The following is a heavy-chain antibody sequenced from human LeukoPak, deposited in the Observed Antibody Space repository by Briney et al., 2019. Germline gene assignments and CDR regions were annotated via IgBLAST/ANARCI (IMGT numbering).Heavy chain of an antibody. CDR1: GGSISSSNW. CDR2: IYSGGNT. V-gene: IGHV3-53*01. D-gene: IGHD3-22*01. J-gene: IGHJ4*02. Sequence: GTLSLTCAVSGGSISSSNWWSWVRQPPGKGLEWVSVIYSGGNTYYADSVKGRFTISRDNPKNTLYLQMSSLRAEDTAVYYCARVHYYDSSGYYRYYFDYWGQGTLVTVSS. CDR3: ARVHYYDSSGYYRYYFDY.